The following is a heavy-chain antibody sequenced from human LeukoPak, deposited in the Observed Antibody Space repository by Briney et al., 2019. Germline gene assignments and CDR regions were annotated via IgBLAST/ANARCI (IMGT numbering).Heavy chain of an antibody. CDR3: ARGRDGYSPPDP. V-gene: IGHV4-4*02. J-gene: IGHJ5*02. CDR2: IYHSGST. CDR1: GGSISSSNW. D-gene: IGHD5-24*01. Sequence: KTSETLSLTCAVSGGSISSSNWRSWVRQPPGKGLEWIGEIYHSGSTNYNPSLKSRVTISVDTSKNQFSLKLSSVTAADTAVYYCARGRDGYSPPDPWGQGTLVTVSS.